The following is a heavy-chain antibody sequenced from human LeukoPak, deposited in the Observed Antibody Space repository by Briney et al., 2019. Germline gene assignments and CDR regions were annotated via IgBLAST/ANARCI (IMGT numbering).Heavy chain of an antibody. CDR2: INHSGST. D-gene: IGHD2-15*01. CDR3: ARVGGRRWLDP. J-gene: IGHJ5*02. V-gene: IGHV4-34*01. Sequence: SETLSLTCAVYGGSFSGYYWSWIRQPPGKGLEWIGEINHSGSTNYNPSLKSRVTISVDTSKNQFSLKLSSVTAADTAVYYCARVGGRRWLDPWGQGTLVTVSS. CDR1: GGSFSGYY.